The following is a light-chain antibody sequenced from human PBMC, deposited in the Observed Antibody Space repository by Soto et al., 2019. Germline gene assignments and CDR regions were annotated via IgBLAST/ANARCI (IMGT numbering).Light chain of an antibody. Sequence: QSALTQPASVSGSPGQSITISCTGTSSDVGGYNYVSWYQQHPGKAPKVMIYDVNKRPSGVSNRFSGSKSGNTASLTISGLQVEDEADYYCSSYTSGSTRVVFGGGTQLTVL. CDR1: SSDVGGYNY. CDR2: DVN. CDR3: SSYTSGSTRVV. J-gene: IGLJ2*01. V-gene: IGLV2-14*03.